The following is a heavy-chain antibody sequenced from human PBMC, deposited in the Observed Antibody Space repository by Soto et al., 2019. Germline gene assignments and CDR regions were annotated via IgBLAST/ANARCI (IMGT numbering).Heavy chain of an antibody. CDR1: GFTFSSYA. CDR2: ISGSGGST. V-gene: IGHV3-23*01. D-gene: IGHD3-22*01. Sequence: GGSLRLSCAASGFTFSSYAMSWGRQAPGKGLEWVSAISGSGGSTYYANSVKGRFTISRDNSKNTLYLQMNSLRAEDTAVEYCAKTHYYDSSGYFGGDAFDIWGQGTMVTVSS. J-gene: IGHJ3*02. CDR3: AKTHYYDSSGYFGGDAFDI.